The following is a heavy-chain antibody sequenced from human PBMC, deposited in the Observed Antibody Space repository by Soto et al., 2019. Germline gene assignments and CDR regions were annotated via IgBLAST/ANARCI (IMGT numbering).Heavy chain of an antibody. V-gene: IGHV4-59*01. D-gene: IGHD2-2*01. CDR2: VYYSGTT. Sequence: QVQLQESGPGLVKPSETLSLTCTVSGGSINSYYWIWIRQSPGKGLELIGYVYYSGTTYYNPSLQSRVTISVDTSKKQFSLKVRSVTAADTAIYFCARAGSTWRYFFEYWGQGSLVTVSS. J-gene: IGHJ4*02. CDR3: ARAGSTWRYFFEY. CDR1: GGSINSYY.